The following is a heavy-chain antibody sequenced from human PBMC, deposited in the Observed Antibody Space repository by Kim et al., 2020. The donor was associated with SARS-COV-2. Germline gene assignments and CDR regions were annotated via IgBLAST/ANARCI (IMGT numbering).Heavy chain of an antibody. D-gene: IGHD2-21*01. CDR2: ISCGGNSK. J-gene: IGHJ4*02. V-gene: IGHV3-48*01. CDR1: GFSFSSYT. CDR3: ATRPTGGHMNY. Sequence: GGSLRLSCAASGFSFSSYTMNWVRQAPGRGLEWVSYISCGGNSKNYADSVKGRFTISRDNSQNSLYLQMNSLRAEDTAVYYCATRPTGGHMNYWGQGTLVTVSS.